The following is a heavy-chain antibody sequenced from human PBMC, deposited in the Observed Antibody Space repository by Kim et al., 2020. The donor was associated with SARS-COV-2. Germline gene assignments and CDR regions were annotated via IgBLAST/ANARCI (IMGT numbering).Heavy chain of an antibody. Sequence: GSGGSTYYADSVKSRFTISRDNSKNTLYLQMNSLRAEDTAVYYCAKDVDYWGQGTLVTVSS. CDR3: AKDVDY. CDR2: GSGGST. V-gene: IGHV3-23*01. J-gene: IGHJ4*02.